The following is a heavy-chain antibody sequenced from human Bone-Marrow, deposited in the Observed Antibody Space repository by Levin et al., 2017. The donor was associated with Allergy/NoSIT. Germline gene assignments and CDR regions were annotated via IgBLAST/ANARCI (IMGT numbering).Heavy chain of an antibody. V-gene: IGHV3-48*01. CDR1: GFTFSSNS. Sequence: GESLKISCAASGFTFSSNSMNWVRQAPGKGLEWVSYISSSSSTIYYADSVKGRFTVSRDNAKNSLYLQMNSLRAEDTAVYYCARASGSGRYAFDIWGQGTTVTVSS. CDR3: ARASGSGRYAFDI. CDR2: ISSSSSTI. D-gene: IGHD3-10*01. J-gene: IGHJ3*02.